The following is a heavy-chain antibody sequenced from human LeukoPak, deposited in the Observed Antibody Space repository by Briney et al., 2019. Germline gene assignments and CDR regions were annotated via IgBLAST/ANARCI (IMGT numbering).Heavy chain of an antibody. CDR3: ARYRSSYGMGV. CDR1: GGSISSYY. D-gene: IGHD6-19*01. Sequence: SETLSLTCTVSGGSISSYYWSWIRQPPGKGLEWIGYIYYSGSTNYNPSLKSRVTISVDTSKNQFSLKLSSVTAADTAVYYCARYRSSYGMGVWGLGTTVTVSS. CDR2: IYYSGST. J-gene: IGHJ6*02. V-gene: IGHV4-59*08.